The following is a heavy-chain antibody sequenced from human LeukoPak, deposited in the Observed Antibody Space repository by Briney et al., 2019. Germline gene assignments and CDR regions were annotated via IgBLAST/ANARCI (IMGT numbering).Heavy chain of an antibody. J-gene: IGHJ4*02. CDR2: IYSGGST. Sequence: GGSLRLSCAASGFTVSSNYRSWVRQAPGKGLEWASVIYSGGSTYYADSVKGRFTISRDNSKNTLYLQMNSLRAEDTAVYYCARDGHSGSHDYWGQGTLVTVSS. D-gene: IGHD1-26*01. CDR1: GFTVSSNY. CDR3: ARDGHSGSHDY. V-gene: IGHV3-66*01.